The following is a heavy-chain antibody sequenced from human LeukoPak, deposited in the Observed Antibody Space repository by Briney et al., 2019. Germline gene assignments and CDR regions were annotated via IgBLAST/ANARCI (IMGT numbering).Heavy chain of an antibody. Sequence: KPSQTLSLTRAISGDSVSRNSAAWNWISQSPSRGLEWLGRTYYRSKWYNDYAVSVKSRININPNTSKHQFSLQLNSVTPEDTAVYYCARDRSFDYYGSRSPIDYWGQGTLVTVSS. CDR3: ARDRSFDYYGSRSPIDY. CDR2: TYYRSKWYN. D-gene: IGHD3-10*01. V-gene: IGHV6-1*01. CDR1: GDSVSRNSAA. J-gene: IGHJ4*02.